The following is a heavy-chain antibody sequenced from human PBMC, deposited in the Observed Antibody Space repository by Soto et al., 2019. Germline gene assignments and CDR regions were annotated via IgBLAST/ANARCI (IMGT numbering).Heavy chain of an antibody. D-gene: IGHD6-19*01. V-gene: IGHV3-74*01. Sequence: GGSLRLSCAASGVTFSSYWMHWVRQAPGKGLVWVSRIDTYGSATRYADSVKGRFTISRDNAKNTLYLQMNTLRAEDTAVYYCARVLKSSGWDNDIFDLWGQGTMVTV. CDR3: ARVLKSSGWDNDIFDL. J-gene: IGHJ3*01. CDR2: IDTYGSAT. CDR1: GVTFSSYW.